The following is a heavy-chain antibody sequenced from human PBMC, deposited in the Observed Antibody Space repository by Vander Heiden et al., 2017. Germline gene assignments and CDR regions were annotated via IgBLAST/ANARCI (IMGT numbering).Heavy chain of an antibody. J-gene: IGHJ6*02. D-gene: IGHD2-2*01. Sequence: QVPLQESGPGLVKPSDTLSLTCTASGCSLSSYQWSWSRQPPGKGLEWIGYSYYSGSTNYNPSLKSRVTGSLDTSKSQFSLKLSSVTAADTAVYYCARQYCSDTSCYDYYYGMDVWGQGTTVTVSS. CDR3: ARQYCSDTSCYDYYYGMDV. V-gene: IGHV4-59*08. CDR1: GCSLSSYQ. CDR2: SYYSGST.